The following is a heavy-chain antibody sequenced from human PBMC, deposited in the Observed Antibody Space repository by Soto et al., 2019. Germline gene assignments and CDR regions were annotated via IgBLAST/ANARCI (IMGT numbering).Heavy chain of an antibody. J-gene: IGHJ6*02. CDR3: ARGDRGGSGSPASYYYSGLDV. D-gene: IGHD3-10*01. CDR2: VRGGGDMT. V-gene: IGHV3-23*01. Sequence: DVQLLESGGHLVQPGGSLRLSCAASGFTFSSYAMSWVRQAPGKGLEWVSSVRGGGDMTYYSDSVKGRFTISRDNSNNALFLQMNSLRIEDTALYYCARGDRGGSGSPASYYYSGLDVWGQGTTVTVS. CDR1: GFTFSSYA.